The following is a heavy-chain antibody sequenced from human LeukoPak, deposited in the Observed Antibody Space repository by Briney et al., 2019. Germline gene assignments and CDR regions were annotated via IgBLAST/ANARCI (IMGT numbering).Heavy chain of an antibody. CDR1: GYSIRSGYH. J-gene: IGHJ3*02. V-gene: IGHV4-38-2*02. CDR2: IYQSGST. CDR3: ARAGGWYAAFDI. D-gene: IGHD6-19*01. Sequence: SETLSLTCSVSGYSIRSGYHWAWIRQSPGKGLEWLGSIYQSGSTYYNPSLKSRVTISVDTSKNQFSLKLSSVTAADTAVYYCARAGGWYAAFDIWGQGTMVTVSS.